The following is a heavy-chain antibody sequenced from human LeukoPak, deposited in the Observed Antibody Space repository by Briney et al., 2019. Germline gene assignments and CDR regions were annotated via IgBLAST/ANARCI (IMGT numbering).Heavy chain of an antibody. D-gene: IGHD5-12*01. V-gene: IGHV3-30-3*01. Sequence: GSLRLSCAASGFTFSSYAMHWVRQAPGKGLEWVAVISYDGSNKYYADSVKGRFTISRDNSKNTLYLQMNSLRAEDTAVYYCARRGYSGYDYGMDVWGQGTTVTVSS. J-gene: IGHJ6*02. CDR2: ISYDGSNK. CDR3: ARRGYSGYDYGMDV. CDR1: GFTFSSYA.